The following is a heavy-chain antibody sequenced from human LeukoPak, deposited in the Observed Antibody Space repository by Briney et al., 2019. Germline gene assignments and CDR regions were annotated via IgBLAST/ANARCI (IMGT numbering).Heavy chain of an antibody. CDR1: GGSFSGYY. V-gene: IGHV4-34*01. J-gene: IGHJ4*03. CDR2: INHSGDT. CDR3: ARGPTISETGYFDY. D-gene: IGHD1-1*01. Sequence: SETLSLTCAVSGGSFSGYYWSWIRQSPGRGLEWIGEINHSGDTNYNSSVKRRVTISVDTSKNQFSLKVRSLTAADTAVYYCARGPTISETGYFDYWGQGTLVTVSS.